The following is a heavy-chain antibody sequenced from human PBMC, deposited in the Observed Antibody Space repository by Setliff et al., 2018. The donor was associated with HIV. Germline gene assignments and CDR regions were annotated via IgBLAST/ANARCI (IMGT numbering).Heavy chain of an antibody. Sequence: SVKVSCKASGGTFSRYAIDWVRQAPGQGLEWMGGIIPIFATADYAQKFQGRVTITADESTSTAYMELSSLRSEDTAVYYCARGREWLPVASYFDYWGQGTLVTVSS. V-gene: IGHV1-69*13. CDR1: GGTFSRYA. J-gene: IGHJ4*02. CDR2: IIPIFATA. CDR3: ARGREWLPVASYFDY. D-gene: IGHD3-3*01.